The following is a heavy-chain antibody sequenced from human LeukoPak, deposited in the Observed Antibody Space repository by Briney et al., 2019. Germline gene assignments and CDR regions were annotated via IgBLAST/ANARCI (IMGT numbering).Heavy chain of an antibody. CDR3: ARRMIVGHNWFDP. J-gene: IGHJ5*02. CDR1: GYTITGYY. D-gene: IGHD3-22*01. CDR2: INPNSGGT. Sequence: ASVKVSCKASGYTITGYYMHWVRQAPGQGLEWMGWINPNSGGTNYAQKFQGRVTMTRDTSISTAYMELSRLRSDDTAVYYCARRMIVGHNWFDPWGQGTLVTVSS. V-gene: IGHV1-2*02.